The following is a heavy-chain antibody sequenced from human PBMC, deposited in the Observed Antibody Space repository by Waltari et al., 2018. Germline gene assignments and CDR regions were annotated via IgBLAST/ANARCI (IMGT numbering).Heavy chain of an antibody. Sequence: QVQLVQSGAEVKKPGASVKVSCKASGYTFTSYAMHWVRQAPGQRLEWMGWINAGNGNTKYSQKFQGRVTITRDTSASTAYMELSSLRSEDTAVYYCAIGVWGRQPDFDYWGQGTLVTVSS. V-gene: IGHV1-3*01. J-gene: IGHJ4*02. D-gene: IGHD3-10*01. CDR2: INAGNGNT. CDR3: AIGVWGRQPDFDY. CDR1: GYTFTSYA.